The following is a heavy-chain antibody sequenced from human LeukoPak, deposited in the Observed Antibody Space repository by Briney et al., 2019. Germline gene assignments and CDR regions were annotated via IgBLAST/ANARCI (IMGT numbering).Heavy chain of an antibody. CDR3: ATGGWYSSSGWYE. J-gene: IGHJ4*02. D-gene: IGHD6-19*01. Sequence: GESLKISCKGSGYSFTSYWISWVRQMPGKGLEWMGRIDPSDSYTNYSPSFQGHVTISADKSISTAYLQWSSLKASDTAMYYCATGGWYSSSGWYEWGQGTLVTVSS. CDR1: GYSFTSYW. V-gene: IGHV5-10-1*01. CDR2: IDPSDSYT.